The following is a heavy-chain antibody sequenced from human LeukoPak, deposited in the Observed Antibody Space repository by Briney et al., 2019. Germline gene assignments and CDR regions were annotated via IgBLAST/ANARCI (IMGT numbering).Heavy chain of an antibody. J-gene: IGHJ4*02. Sequence: PGGSLRLSCAASGFTFSSYWMHWVRQAPGKGLVWVSRISSDGSTTSYADSVKGRFTISRDNAKNTLYLQMSSLRAEDTAVYYCARRGGSYNDYWGQGTLSPSPQ. CDR1: GFTFSSYW. D-gene: IGHD1-26*01. V-gene: IGHV3-74*01. CDR2: ISSDGSTT. CDR3: ARRGGSYNDY.